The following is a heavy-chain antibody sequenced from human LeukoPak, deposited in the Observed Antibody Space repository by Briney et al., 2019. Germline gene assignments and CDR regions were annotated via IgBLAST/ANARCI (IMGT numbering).Heavy chain of an antibody. CDR3: ARRGYYDSSGYPLYDY. V-gene: IGHV4-39*01. Sequence: ETLSLTCTVSGGSISSSSYYWGWIRQPPGKGLEWIGSIYYSGSTYYNPSLKSRVTISVDTSKNQFSLKLSSVTAADTAVYYCARRGYYDSSGYPLYDYWGQGTLVTVSS. CDR1: GGSISSSSYY. J-gene: IGHJ4*02. CDR2: IYYSGST. D-gene: IGHD3-22*01.